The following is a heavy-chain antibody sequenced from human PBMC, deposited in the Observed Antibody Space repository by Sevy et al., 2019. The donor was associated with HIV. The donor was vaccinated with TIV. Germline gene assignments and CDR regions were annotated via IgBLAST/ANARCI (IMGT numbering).Heavy chain of an antibody. CDR3: AREGSYVTRLIDY. V-gene: IGHV3-48*03. Sequence: GGSLRLSCAASGFTFSRYEMNWVRQAPGKGLEWVSYISSSGSTIYYADSVKGRFTISRDNAKNSLYLQMNSLRAEDTAVYYCAREGSYVTRLIDYWGQGTLVTVSS. D-gene: IGHD1-26*01. CDR2: ISSSGSTI. J-gene: IGHJ4*02. CDR1: GFTFSRYE.